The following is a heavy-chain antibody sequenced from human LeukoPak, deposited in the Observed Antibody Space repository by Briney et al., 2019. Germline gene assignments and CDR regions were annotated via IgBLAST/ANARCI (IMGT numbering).Heavy chain of an antibody. D-gene: IGHD5-18*01. CDR2: IFYSGHT. Sequence: PSETLSLTCTVSGGSISGSSFYWGWIRQPPGKGLEWIGSIFYSGHTYYNPSLKSRVTILVDTSKNQLSLKVTSVTAADTAVYYCARIRFDSYGSLMVNPGAFDIWGQGTMVTVSS. V-gene: IGHV4-39*07. J-gene: IGHJ3*02. CDR3: ARIRFDSYGSLMVNPGAFDI. CDR1: GGSISGSSFY.